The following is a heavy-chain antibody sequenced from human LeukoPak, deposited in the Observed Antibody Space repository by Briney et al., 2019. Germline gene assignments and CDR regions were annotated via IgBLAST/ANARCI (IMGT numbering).Heavy chain of an antibody. J-gene: IGHJ3*02. CDR2: IIPIFGTA. D-gene: IGHD4-17*01. CDR3: ARLDYGDQSAPVVINAFDI. Sequence: ASVKVSCKASGGTFSSYVISGVRQAPGQGLEWMGGIIPIFGTANYAQKFQGRVTITADESTSTAYMELSSLRSEDTAVYYCARLDYGDQSAPVVINAFDIWGQGTMVTVSS. CDR1: GGTFSSYV. V-gene: IGHV1-69*13.